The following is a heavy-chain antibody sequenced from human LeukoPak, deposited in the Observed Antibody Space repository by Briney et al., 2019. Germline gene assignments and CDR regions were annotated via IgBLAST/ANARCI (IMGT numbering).Heavy chain of an antibody. CDR1: GFTFSDYY. Sequence: GGSLRLSCAASGFTFSDYYMTWIRQAPGKGLDWVSYISSSGSTIYYTDSVKGRFTISRDNAKNSLYLQMNSLRAEDTAVFYCAAGLATSPFDCWGQGTLVTVSS. V-gene: IGHV3-11*04. CDR2: ISSSGSTI. D-gene: IGHD3-10*01. J-gene: IGHJ4*02. CDR3: AAGLATSPFDC.